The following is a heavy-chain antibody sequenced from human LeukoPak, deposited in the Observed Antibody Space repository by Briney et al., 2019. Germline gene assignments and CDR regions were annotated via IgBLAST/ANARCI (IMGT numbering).Heavy chain of an antibody. CDR3: AREGIAASRYFQH. D-gene: IGHD6-13*01. CDR1: GGSISSYY. Sequence: PSETLSLTSTVSGGSISSYYWSWIRQPAGKGLEWIGRIYTSGSTNYNPSLKSRVTISVDKSKNQFSLKLSSVTAADTAVYYCAREGIAASRYFQHWGQGTLVTVSS. V-gene: IGHV4-4*07. J-gene: IGHJ1*01. CDR2: IYTSGST.